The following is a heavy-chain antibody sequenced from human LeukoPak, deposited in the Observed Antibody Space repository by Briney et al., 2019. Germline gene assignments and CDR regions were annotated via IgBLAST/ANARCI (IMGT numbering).Heavy chain of an antibody. CDR3: ARSIHYYDSSGYYYHFDY. Sequence: SETLSLTCTVSGGSISSYYWSWIRQPPGTGLEWIGNIYYSGSTNYNPSLKSRVTISVDTSKNQFSLKLSSVTAADTAVHYCARSIHYYDSSGYYYHFDYWGQGTLVTVSS. J-gene: IGHJ4*02. CDR1: GGSISSYY. CDR2: IYYSGST. D-gene: IGHD3-22*01. V-gene: IGHV4-59*01.